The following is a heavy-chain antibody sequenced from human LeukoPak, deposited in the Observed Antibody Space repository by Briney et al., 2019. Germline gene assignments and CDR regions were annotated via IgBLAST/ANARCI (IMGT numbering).Heavy chain of an antibody. Sequence: SETLSLTCVVSGGSVSGYYWGWIRQPPGRGLEWIGYVYYSGSTNYNPSFKSRITISVDTSRNQFSLQLSSVPAADTAVYYCARIHRYCSGGACYVLDDWGQGTLVAVSS. D-gene: IGHD2-15*01. CDR2: VYYSGST. CDR1: GGSVSGYY. CDR3: ARIHRYCSGGACYVLDD. V-gene: IGHV4-59*02. J-gene: IGHJ4*02.